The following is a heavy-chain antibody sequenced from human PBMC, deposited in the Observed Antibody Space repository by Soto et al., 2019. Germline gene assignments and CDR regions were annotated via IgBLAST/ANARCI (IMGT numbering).Heavy chain of an antibody. CDR3: ARTDSCGSGWFHP. CDR1: GYSITAGGYY. J-gene: IGHJ5*02. CDR2: FYSSGSI. Sequence: PSETLSLTCFVSGYSITAGGYYWSGIRHHPGKGREWIGSFYSSGSIIYNPSLRSRVSISGDTSSNQFSMRLTSVTAADTARSYRARTDSCGSGWFHPWGQGNLVTVSS. D-gene: IGHD3-22*01. V-gene: IGHV4-31*03.